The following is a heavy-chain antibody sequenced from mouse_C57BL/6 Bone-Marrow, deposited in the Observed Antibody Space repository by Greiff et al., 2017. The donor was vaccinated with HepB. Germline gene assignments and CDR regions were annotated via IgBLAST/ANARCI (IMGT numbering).Heavy chain of an antibody. J-gene: IGHJ2*01. D-gene: IGHD2-3*01. CDR1: GYTFTDYY. CDR3: ARWLLLYYFDY. V-gene: IGHV1-19*01. Sequence: VQLQQSGPVLVKPGASVKMSCKASGYTFTDYYMNWVKQSHGKSLEWIGVINPYNGGTSYNQKFKGKATLTVDKSSSTAYMELNSLTSEDSAVYYCARWLLLYYFDYWGQGTTLTVSS. CDR2: INPYNGGT.